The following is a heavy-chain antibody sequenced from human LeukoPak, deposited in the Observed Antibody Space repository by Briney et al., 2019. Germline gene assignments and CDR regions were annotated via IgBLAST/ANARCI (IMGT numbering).Heavy chain of an antibody. CDR1: GYSFTSYW. CDR2: IYPGDSDT. D-gene: IGHD1-26*01. CDR3: ARHGGSYGGWDNWFDP. Sequence: GASLKTSFKGSGYSFTSYWIGWVRPMPGKGLEWMGIIYPGDSDTRYSPSFQGQVTISADKSLTTAYLQWSSLKASDTAMYYCARHGGSYGGWDNWFDPWGQGTLVTVSS. J-gene: IGHJ5*02. V-gene: IGHV5-51*01.